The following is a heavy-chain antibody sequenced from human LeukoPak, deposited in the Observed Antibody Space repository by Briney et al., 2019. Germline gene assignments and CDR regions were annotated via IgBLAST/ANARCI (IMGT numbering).Heavy chain of an antibody. CDR3: ARDRGMATMFDY. Sequence: ASVKVSCKASGYTSTGYYMHWVRQAPGQGLEWMGWINPNSGGTNYAQKFQGRVTMTRDTSISTAYMELSRLRSDDTAVYYCARDRGMATMFDYWGQGTLVTVSS. CDR2: INPNSGGT. J-gene: IGHJ4*02. CDR1: GYTSTGYY. V-gene: IGHV1-2*02. D-gene: IGHD5-24*01.